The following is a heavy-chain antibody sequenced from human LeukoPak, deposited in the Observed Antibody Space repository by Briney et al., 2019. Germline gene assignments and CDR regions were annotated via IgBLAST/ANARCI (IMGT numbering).Heavy chain of an antibody. CDR3: AKARIDDSSGYYPPYFDY. Sequence: GGSLRLSCAASGFTFDDYAMHWVRQAPGKGLEWVSGISWNSGSIGYADSVKGRFTISRDNAKNSLYLQMNSLRAEDTALYYCAKARIDDSSGYYPPYFDYWGQGTLVTVSS. CDR1: GFTFDDYA. J-gene: IGHJ4*02. V-gene: IGHV3-9*01. CDR2: ISWNSGSI. D-gene: IGHD3-22*01.